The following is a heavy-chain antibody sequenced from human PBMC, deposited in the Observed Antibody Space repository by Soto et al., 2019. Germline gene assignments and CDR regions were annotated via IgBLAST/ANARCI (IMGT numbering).Heavy chain of an antibody. CDR3: ERHRHPRGTVGVNSPLDP. CDR1: GFSVSINY. D-gene: IGHD2-15*01. V-gene: IGHV3-53*01. Sequence: PGGSLRLSCAISGFSVSINYLSWVRQSPGKGLEWVSVHYSGGSTYYADSVQGRFTIYRDKSNNTLYLQMRRVRAEDTAVYFCERHRHPRGTVGVNSPLDPWGQGTQVTVSS. J-gene: IGHJ5*02. CDR2: HYSGGST.